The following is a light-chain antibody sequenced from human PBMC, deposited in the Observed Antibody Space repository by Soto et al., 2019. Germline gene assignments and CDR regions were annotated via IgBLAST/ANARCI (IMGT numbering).Light chain of an antibody. V-gene: IGKV3-15*01. CDR3: QQYNNWPPRYT. CDR1: QSVNTN. Sequence: EIVMTQSPATLSVSPGERATLSCRASQSVNTNLAWHQQKPGQAPRLLIYGASTSATGIPARFSGSGSGTEFTLTISSLQSEDFAVYYCQQYNNWPPRYTFGQGTKLEIK. CDR2: GAS. J-gene: IGKJ2*01.